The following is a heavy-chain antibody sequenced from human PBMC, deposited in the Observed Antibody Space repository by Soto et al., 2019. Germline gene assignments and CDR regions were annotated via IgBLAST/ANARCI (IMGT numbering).Heavy chain of an antibody. CDR2: ISAYNGNT. D-gene: IGHD3-9*01. CDR1: GYTFTSYG. Sequence: ASVKVSCKASGYTFTSYGISWVRQAPGQGLEWMGWISAYNGNTNYAQKFQGRFTMTTDTPTNTAYMELRSLRSDDTAVFYCAREIGILTGYLRRIDYWGQGTLVTVSS. J-gene: IGHJ4*02. CDR3: AREIGILTGYLRRIDY. V-gene: IGHV1-18*01.